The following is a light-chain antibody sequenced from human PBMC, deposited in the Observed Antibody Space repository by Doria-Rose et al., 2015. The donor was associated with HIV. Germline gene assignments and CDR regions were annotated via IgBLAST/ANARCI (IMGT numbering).Light chain of an antibody. CDR3: QSYDSSLSGYV. Sequence: QTVVTQEPSVSKAPGRRVTISCTGSSSNIGAGYDVHWYQQLPGTAPKLLIYGNINRHSGVPDRISGSKSGTSASLAITGLQAEDEADYYCQSYDSSLSGYVFGTGTKVTVL. V-gene: IGLV1-40*01. CDR1: SSNIGAGYD. J-gene: IGLJ1*01. CDR2: GNI.